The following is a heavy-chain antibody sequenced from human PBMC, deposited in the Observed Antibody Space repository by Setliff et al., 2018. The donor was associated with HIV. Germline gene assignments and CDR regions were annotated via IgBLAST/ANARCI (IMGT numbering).Heavy chain of an antibody. Sequence: SETLSLTCTVSGGSISSGSYYWSWIRQPAGKGLEWIGHIYTSGSTNYNPSLKSRVSMTVDTSKNQSSLRLTSVTAADTAVYYCARQITSVTPEMLVVNDAFDVWGQGKMVTVSS. D-gene: IGHD4-17*01. V-gene: IGHV4-61*09. CDR2: IYTSGST. CDR3: ARQITSVTPEMLVVNDAFDV. J-gene: IGHJ3*01. CDR1: GGSISSGSYY.